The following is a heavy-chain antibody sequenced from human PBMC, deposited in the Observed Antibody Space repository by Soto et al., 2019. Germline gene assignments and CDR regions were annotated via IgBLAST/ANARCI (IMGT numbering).Heavy chain of an antibody. V-gene: IGHV1-3*01. CDR2: INAGNGNT. CDR3: ARRGAYIAGSPDYVDY. CDR1: GYTFTSYA. Sequence: GASVKVSCKASGYTFTSYAMHWVRQAPGQRLEWMGWINAGNGNTKYSQKFQGRVTITRDTSASTAYMELSSLRSEDTAVYYCARRGAYIAGSPDYVDYWGQGTLVTVSS. J-gene: IGHJ4*02. D-gene: IGHD6-6*01.